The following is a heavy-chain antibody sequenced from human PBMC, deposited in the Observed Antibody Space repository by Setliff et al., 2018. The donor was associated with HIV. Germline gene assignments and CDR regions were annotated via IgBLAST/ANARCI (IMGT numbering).Heavy chain of an antibody. CDR2: IYYGGST. CDR3: ASSPSKRGYSYAPGGGAFNI. J-gene: IGHJ3*02. D-gene: IGHD5-18*01. Sequence: PSETLSLTCTVSGGSISSYYWGWIRQPPGRGLEWIGYIYYGGSTNYNPSLKSRVTISVDTSKNQFSLKLSSVTAADTVVYYCASSPSKRGYSYAPGGGAFNIWGQGTKVTVSS. CDR1: GGSISSYY. V-gene: IGHV4-59*01.